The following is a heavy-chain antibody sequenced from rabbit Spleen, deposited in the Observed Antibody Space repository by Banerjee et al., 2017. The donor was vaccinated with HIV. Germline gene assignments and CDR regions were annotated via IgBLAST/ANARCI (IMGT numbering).Heavy chain of an antibody. CDR1: GLDLSSRYW. CDR3: ARDPYVRVGANLNL. Sequence: QSLEESGGDLVKPGASLTLTCKASGLDLSSRYWICWVRQAPGKGLEWIACIDVAKSGDTYYTNWAKGRFTISKTSSTTVALQVPSLTAADTATYFCARDPYVRVGANLNLWGPGTLVTVS. V-gene: IGHV1S40*01. CDR2: IDVAKSGDT. D-gene: IGHD5-1*01. J-gene: IGHJ4*01.